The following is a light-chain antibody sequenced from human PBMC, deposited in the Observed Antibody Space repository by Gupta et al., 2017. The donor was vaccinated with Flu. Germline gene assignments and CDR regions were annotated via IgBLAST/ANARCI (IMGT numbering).Light chain of an antibody. J-gene: IGLJ3*02. CDR2: SNS. Sequence: QSVLTQPPSAYGTPGQRVTISCSGSNSNIGSNPVNWYQQLPGTAPKLLTFSNSQRPSGVPGRFSGSKSDTSASLAISGLQSEDEADFYCASWDDSLNGPVFGEGTKLTVL. CDR3: ASWDDSLNGPV. V-gene: IGLV1-44*01. CDR1: NSNIGSNP.